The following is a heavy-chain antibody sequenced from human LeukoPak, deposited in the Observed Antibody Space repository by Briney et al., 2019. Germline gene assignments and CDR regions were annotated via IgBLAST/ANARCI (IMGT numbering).Heavy chain of an antibody. CDR3: ARHVLPTMVNPYYFDY. D-gene: IGHD3-10*01. J-gene: IGHJ4*02. CDR1: GGSISSSSYY. Sequence: SETLSLTCTVSGGSISSSSYYWGWIRQPPGKGLEWIGSIYYSGSTYYNPSLKSRVTISVDTSKNQFSLKLSSVTAADTAVYYCARHVLPTMVNPYYFDYWGQGTLVTVSS. V-gene: IGHV4-39*01. CDR2: IYYSGST.